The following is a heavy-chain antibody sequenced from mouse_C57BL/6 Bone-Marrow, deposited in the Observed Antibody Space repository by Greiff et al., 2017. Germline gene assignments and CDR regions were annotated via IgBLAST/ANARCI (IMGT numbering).Heavy chain of an antibody. CDR3: SIYYGSSVFSY. V-gene: IGHV1-64*01. J-gene: IGHJ3*01. CDR1: GYTFTSYW. D-gene: IGHD1-1*01. Sequence: VQLQQPGAELVKPGASVKLSCKASGYTFTSYWMHWVKQRPGQGLEWIGMIHPNSGSTNYNEKFKSKATLTVDKSSSTAYMQLSSLTSEDSSVYYCSIYYGSSVFSYWGQGTLVTVSA. CDR2: IHPNSGST.